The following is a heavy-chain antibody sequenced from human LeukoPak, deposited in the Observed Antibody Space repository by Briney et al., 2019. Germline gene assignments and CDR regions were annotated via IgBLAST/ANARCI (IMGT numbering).Heavy chain of an antibody. Sequence: GGSLRLSCAASGFTFSMYGMNWVRQAPGKGPEWISYISSSSDAIYYPDSVRGRFTISRDNAKNSLYLQMNSLRDEDTAVYYCARAMRSGYDYWGQGTLVTGS. CDR1: GFTFSMYG. D-gene: IGHD5-12*01. J-gene: IGHJ4*02. CDR3: ARAMRSGYDY. V-gene: IGHV3-48*02. CDR2: ISSSSDAI.